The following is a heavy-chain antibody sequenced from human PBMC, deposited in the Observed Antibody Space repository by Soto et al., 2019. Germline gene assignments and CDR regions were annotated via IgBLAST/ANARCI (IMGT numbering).Heavy chain of an antibody. V-gene: IGHV3-23*01. Sequence: LRLSCAASGFPFGSTDMTWVRQAPGKGLDWVSTIDGSGGTTYYADSVKGRFTISRDNSMNTVYLQMNSLRADDTALYYCAKNSGWFNTWGQGALVTVSS. CDR2: IDGSGGTT. CDR3: AKNSGWFNT. J-gene: IGHJ5*02. D-gene: IGHD3-10*01. CDR1: GFPFGSTD.